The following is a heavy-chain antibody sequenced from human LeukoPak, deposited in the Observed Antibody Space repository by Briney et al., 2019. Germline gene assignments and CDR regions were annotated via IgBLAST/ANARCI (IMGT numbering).Heavy chain of an antibody. D-gene: IGHD3-10*01. CDR2: IRVSGART. CDR1: GFTFSSYA. Sequence: SGGSLRLSCAASGFTFSSYAMSWVRQAPGKGLEWFSAIRVSGARTYYADSLKCPFTISRDNSKNTLYLQMNSLRAEDTAVYYCAKDLRGGAFDIWGQGTMVTVSS. J-gene: IGHJ3*02. V-gene: IGHV3-23*01. CDR3: AKDLRGGAFDI.